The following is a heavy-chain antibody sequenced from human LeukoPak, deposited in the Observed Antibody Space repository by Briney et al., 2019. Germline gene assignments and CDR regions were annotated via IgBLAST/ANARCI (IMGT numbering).Heavy chain of an antibody. CDR2: ISGSGGST. CDR1: GFTFSSYA. CDR3: AKAVYGSGSDYGMDV. V-gene: IGHV3-23*01. D-gene: IGHD3-10*01. Sequence: PGGSLRLSCAASGFTFSSYAMSWVRQAPGKGLEWVSAISGSGGSTYYADSVKGRFTISRDNSKNTLYLQMNSLRAEDTGVYYCAKAVYGSGSDYGMDVWGKGTTVTVSS. J-gene: IGHJ6*04.